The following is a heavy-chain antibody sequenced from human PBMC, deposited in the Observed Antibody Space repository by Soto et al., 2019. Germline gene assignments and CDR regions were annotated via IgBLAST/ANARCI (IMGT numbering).Heavy chain of an antibody. CDR3: VKGSAEGSPYYFAL. Sequence: GGSLRLSCVASGFTFRSYAMVWVRQAPGKGLEWVSAISTAGRYTYHADSVKGRFTISRDNSRNTLFLEMNSLRAEDTAVYHYVKGSAEGSPYYFALWGQGAPVTVSS. V-gene: IGHV3-23*01. CDR2: ISTAGRYT. CDR1: GFTFRSYA. J-gene: IGHJ4*02. D-gene: IGHD3-16*01.